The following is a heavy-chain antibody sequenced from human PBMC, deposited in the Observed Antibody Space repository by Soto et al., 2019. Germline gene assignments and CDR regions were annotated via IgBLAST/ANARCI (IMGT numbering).Heavy chain of an antibody. Sequence: EVQLLESGGGLVQPGGSLRLSCAASGFTFSSYAMSWVRQAPGKGLEWVSAISGSGGSTYYADSVKGRFTISRDNSKNTLYLQMNSLTAEDTAVYYCAKTIAAGYYYYGMDVWGQGTTVTVSS. CDR2: ISGSGGST. J-gene: IGHJ6*02. V-gene: IGHV3-23*01. CDR3: AKTIAAGYYYYGMDV. CDR1: GFTFSSYA. D-gene: IGHD6-25*01.